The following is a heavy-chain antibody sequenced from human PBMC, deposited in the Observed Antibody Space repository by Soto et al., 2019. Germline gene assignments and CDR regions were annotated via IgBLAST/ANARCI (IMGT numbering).Heavy chain of an antibody. V-gene: IGHV4-4*02. J-gene: IGHJ5*01. CDR2: VHISGHS. Sequence: PSETLSLFXTLSGGSVRAPDWWNWVRQSPDKGLEWIAEVHISGHSNYNPSLRSRVSVSIDSSKNQFYLNLNSVTAADTAIYYCARVRQGCSANNCYFDPWGQGTQVTVSS. D-gene: IGHD1-1*01. CDR1: GGSVRAPDW. CDR3: ARVRQGCSANNCYFDP.